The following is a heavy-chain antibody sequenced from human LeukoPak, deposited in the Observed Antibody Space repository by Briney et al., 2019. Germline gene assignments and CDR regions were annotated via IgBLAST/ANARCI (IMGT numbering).Heavy chain of an antibody. CDR2: INPNSGNT. V-gene: IGHV1-8*01. J-gene: IGHJ4*02. D-gene: IGHD1-26*01. CDR1: GYTFTSYD. CDR3: ARDDGSYSGFGY. Sequence: GASVKVSCKASGYTFTSYDINWVRQATGQGLEWMGWINPNSGNTGYAQKFQGRVTMTRNTSISTAYMELSSLRSENTAVYYCARDDGSYSGFGYWGQGTLVTVSS.